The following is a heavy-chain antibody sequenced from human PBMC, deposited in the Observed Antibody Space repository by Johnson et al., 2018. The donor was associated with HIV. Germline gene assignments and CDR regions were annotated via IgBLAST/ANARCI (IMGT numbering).Heavy chain of an antibody. V-gene: IGHV3-64*01. D-gene: IGHD1-26*01. CDR1: GFTFSSYA. CDR3: AKDRGSPGIPAAFDI. Sequence: VQLVESVGGLVQPGGSLILSCAASGFTFSSYAMSWVRQAPGKGLEWVSAISSNGGKTYYANSVKGRFTISRDNSKNTLYLQMGRLRAEDKAVYYCAKDRGSPGIPAAFDIWGQGTMVTVSS. CDR2: ISSNGGKT. J-gene: IGHJ3*02.